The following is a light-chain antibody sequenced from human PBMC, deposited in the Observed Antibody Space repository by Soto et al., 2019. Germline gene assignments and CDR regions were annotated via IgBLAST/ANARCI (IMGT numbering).Light chain of an antibody. V-gene: IGKV1-5*01. CDR3: QQYTT. CDR2: DAS. Sequence: DIQMTQSPSTLSASVGDRVTITCRASQSISSWLAWYQQKPGKAPKLLIYDASSLESGVPSRFSGSGSGTEFTRTISSLQPDDFAPYYYQQYTTFGQGTKVEIK. CDR1: QSISSW. J-gene: IGKJ1*01.